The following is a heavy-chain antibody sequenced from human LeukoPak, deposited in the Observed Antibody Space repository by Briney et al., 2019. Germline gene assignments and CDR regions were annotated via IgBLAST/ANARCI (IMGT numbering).Heavy chain of an antibody. Sequence: GGSLRLSCAASGFTFSSYAMSWVRQAPGKGLEWVSAISGSGGSTYYADSVKGRFTISRDNSKNTLYLQMNSLRAEDTAVYYCTRDPYCGGDCHDAFDIWGQGTMVTVSS. CDR2: ISGSGGST. D-gene: IGHD2-21*01. J-gene: IGHJ3*02. CDR1: GFTFSSYA. CDR3: TRDPYCGGDCHDAFDI. V-gene: IGHV3-23*01.